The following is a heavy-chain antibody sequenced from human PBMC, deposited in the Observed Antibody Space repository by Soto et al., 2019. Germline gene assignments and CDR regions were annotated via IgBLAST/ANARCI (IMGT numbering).Heavy chain of an antibody. CDR2: ISGSGGST. D-gene: IGHD1-26*01. CDR3: AKESRWRGEREYYYYMDV. V-gene: IGHV3-23*01. Sequence: PGGSLRLSCAASGFTFSSYAMSWVRQAPGKGLEWVSAISGSGGSTYYADSVKGRFTISRDNSKNTLYLQMNSLRAEDTAVYYCAKESRWRGEREYYYYMDVWGKGTTVTVSS. J-gene: IGHJ6*03. CDR1: GFTFSSYA.